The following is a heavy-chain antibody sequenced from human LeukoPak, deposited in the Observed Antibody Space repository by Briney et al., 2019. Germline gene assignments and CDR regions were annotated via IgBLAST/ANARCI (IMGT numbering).Heavy chain of an antibody. Sequence: GGSLRLSCAASGFTFRSYEMNWVRQAPGKGLEWVSYISTTGSAMYYADSVKGRFTTSRDNAKNSLHLQMDSLRAEDTAVYYCARDRGPEPDYWGQGTLVTVPS. CDR3: ARDRGPEPDY. CDR1: GFTFRSYE. J-gene: IGHJ4*02. V-gene: IGHV3-48*03. D-gene: IGHD3-10*01. CDR2: ISTTGSAM.